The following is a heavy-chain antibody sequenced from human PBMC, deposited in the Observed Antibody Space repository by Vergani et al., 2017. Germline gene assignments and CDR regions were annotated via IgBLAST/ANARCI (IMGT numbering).Heavy chain of an antibody. CDR1: GFTVSSNY. Sequence: EVQLVESGGGLIQPGGSLRLSCAASGFTVSSNYMSWVRQAPGKGLEWVSVIYSGGSTYYADSVKGRFTISRDNSKNTLYLQMNSLRAEDTAVYYCAKVPVNYDILTGFYMGGAFDIWGQGTMVTVSS. D-gene: IGHD3-9*01. J-gene: IGHJ3*02. CDR2: IYSGGST. V-gene: IGHV3-53*01. CDR3: AKVPVNYDILTGFYMGGAFDI.